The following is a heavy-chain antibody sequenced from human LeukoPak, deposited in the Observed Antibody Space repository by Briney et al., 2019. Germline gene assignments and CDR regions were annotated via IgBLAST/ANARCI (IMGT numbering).Heavy chain of an antibody. V-gene: IGHV1-69*04. CDR1: GGTFSSYA. J-gene: IGHJ3*02. Sequence: SVKVSCKASGGTFSSYAISWVRQAPGQGLEWMGRIIPILGIANYAQKFQGRVTITADKSTSTAYMELSSLRSEDTAVYYCATILLSKKRYYDFWTSAFDIWGQGTMVTVSS. CDR2: IIPILGIA. CDR3: ATILLSKKRYYDFWTSAFDI. D-gene: IGHD3-3*01.